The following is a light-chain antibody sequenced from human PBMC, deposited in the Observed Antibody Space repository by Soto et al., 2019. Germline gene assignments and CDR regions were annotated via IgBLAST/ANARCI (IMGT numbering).Light chain of an antibody. CDR3: QQGNTWPWT. CDR1: QSVGSS. Sequence: EIVLTQSPATLSLSPGERATLSCRASQSVGSSLAWYQQKLGQAPRFLIYAASDRATGIPGRFSGSGSGTDFTLIISSLEPEDFAFYYCQQGNTWPWTFGQGTKVDIK. CDR2: AAS. J-gene: IGKJ1*01. V-gene: IGKV3-11*01.